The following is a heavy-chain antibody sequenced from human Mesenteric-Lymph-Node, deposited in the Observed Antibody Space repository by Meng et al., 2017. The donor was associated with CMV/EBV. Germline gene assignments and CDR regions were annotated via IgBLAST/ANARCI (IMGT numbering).Heavy chain of an antibody. CDR2: IDWTSSSL. CDR1: GFPFRDFA. J-gene: IGHJ4*02. CDR3: AKAGGYSGSYPFDG. Sequence: GGSLRLSCAASGFPFRDFAMHWVRQAPGKGLEWVSVIDWTSSSLGYADSVKGRFTISRDNAKSSLYLQMNSLRPEDMALYFCAKAGGYSGSYPFDGWGQGTLVTVSS. V-gene: IGHV3-9*03. D-gene: IGHD1-26*01.